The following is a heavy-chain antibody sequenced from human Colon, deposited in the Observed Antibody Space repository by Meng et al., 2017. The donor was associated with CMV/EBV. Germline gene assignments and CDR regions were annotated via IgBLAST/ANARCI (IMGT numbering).Heavy chain of an antibody. D-gene: IGHD3-3*01. CDR1: GFTLSTYS. CDR3: ARAVTPRTSWSGSDV. CDR2: ISYANSR. J-gene: IGHJ6*02. V-gene: IGHV3-30*04. Sequence: SCEAFGFTLSTYSVYWVRQAPGKGLEWVAVISYANSRYYADTVKGQFTISRDNSKNAVNLQMNNLRPEDTGVYHCARAVTPRTSWSGSDVWGQGTTVTVSS.